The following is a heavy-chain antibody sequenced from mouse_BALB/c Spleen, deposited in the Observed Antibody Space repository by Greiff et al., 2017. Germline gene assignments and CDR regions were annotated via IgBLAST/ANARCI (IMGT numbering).Heavy chain of an antibody. CDR1: GYSFTGYT. Sequence: EVKLEESGPELVKPGASMKISCKASGYSFTGYTMNWVKQSHGKNLEWIGLINPYNGGTSYNQKFKGKATLTVDKSSSTAYMELLSLTSEDSAVYYCARSPTMITTDYAMDYWGQGTSVTVSS. V-gene: IGHV1-18*01. D-gene: IGHD2-4*01. CDR3: ARSPTMITTDYAMDY. J-gene: IGHJ4*01. CDR2: INPYNGGT.